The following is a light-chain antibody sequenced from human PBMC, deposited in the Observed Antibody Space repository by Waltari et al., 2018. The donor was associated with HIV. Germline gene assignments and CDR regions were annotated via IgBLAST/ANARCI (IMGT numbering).Light chain of an antibody. CDR2: GAS. Sequence: EIVLTQSPGNMSVSPGERATLSCRTSHSVSSNLAWYYQNSGQAPRLLIHGASTRAPGIAARFTASGSGKEFTLTITTLQSTDSGIYYCQQYYNWSRTFGQGTKVEAK. CDR3: QQYYNWSRT. V-gene: IGKV3-15*01. J-gene: IGKJ1*01. CDR1: HSVSSN.